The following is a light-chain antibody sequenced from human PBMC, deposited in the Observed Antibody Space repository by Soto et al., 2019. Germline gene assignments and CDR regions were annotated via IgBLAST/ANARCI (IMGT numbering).Light chain of an antibody. CDR1: HSVSSSY. Sequence: EIVLTQSPGTLSLSPGERATLSCRASHSVSSSYLAWYQQTPGQAPRLLIYGASSRATGIPDRFSGSGSGTDFTLTISRLEPEDFAVFYCQHYGSSPLTFGQGTKVEIK. CDR3: QHYGSSPLT. CDR2: GAS. V-gene: IGKV3-20*01. J-gene: IGKJ1*01.